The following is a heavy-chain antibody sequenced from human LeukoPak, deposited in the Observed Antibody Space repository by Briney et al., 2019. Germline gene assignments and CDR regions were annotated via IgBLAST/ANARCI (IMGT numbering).Heavy chain of an antibody. V-gene: IGHV4-61*01. D-gene: IGHD3-3*01. Sequence: SETLSLTCTVSGGSVSSGSYYWSWIRQPPGKGLEWIGYIYYSGSTNYNPSLKSRVAISVDTSKNQFSLKLSSVTAADTAVYYCARVRGFWSGYYYYYGMDVWGQGTTVTVSS. CDR2: IYYSGST. CDR1: GGSVSSGSYY. CDR3: ARVRGFWSGYYYYYGMDV. J-gene: IGHJ6*02.